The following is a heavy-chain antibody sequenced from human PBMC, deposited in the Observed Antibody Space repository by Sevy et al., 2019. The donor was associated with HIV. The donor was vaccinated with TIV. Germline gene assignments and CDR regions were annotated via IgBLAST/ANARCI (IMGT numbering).Heavy chain of an antibody. CDR3: AQETFGRFDS. Sequence: GGSLRLSCAASGFSFSAYWMNWVRQAPGKGLEWVANIKQDGSDKHYVDAALGRFTISRDNAKNSLYLQMNSLRVENTSMYYCAQETFGRFDSWGQGTLVTVSS. J-gene: IGHJ4*02. CDR2: IKQDGSDK. D-gene: IGHD1-26*01. CDR1: GFSFSAYW. V-gene: IGHV3-7*01.